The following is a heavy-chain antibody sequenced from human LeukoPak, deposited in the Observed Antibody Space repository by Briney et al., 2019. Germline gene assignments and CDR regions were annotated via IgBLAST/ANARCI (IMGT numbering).Heavy chain of an antibody. CDR1: GYTFTGYY. J-gene: IGHJ4*02. CDR2: INPNSGGT. V-gene: IGHV1-2*02. CDR3: ARDRPTMVRGVIRPEFDY. D-gene: IGHD3-10*01. Sequence: AASVKVSCKASGYTFTGYYMHWVRQAPGQGLEWMGWINPNSGGTNYAQKFQGRVTMTRDTSISTAYMELSRPRSDDTAVYYCARDRPTMVRGVIRPEFDYWGQGTLVTVSS.